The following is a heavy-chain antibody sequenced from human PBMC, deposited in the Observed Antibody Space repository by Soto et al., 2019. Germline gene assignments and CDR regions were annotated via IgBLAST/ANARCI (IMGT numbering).Heavy chain of an antibody. Sequence: PGESLKISCEGSGYTFTSYWIAWVRQMPGKGLEWMGIIYPGDSDTRYSPSFQGQVTISADKSINTAYLQWSSLKASDTAVYYCARRAYSSEDLDYWGQGTPVTVSS. CDR2: IYPGDSDT. V-gene: IGHV5-51*03. D-gene: IGHD6-25*01. CDR1: GYTFTSYW. J-gene: IGHJ4*02. CDR3: ARRAYSSEDLDY.